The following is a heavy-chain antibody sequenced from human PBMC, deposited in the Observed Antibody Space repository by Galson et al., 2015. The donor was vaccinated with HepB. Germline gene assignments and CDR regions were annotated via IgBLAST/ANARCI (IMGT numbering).Heavy chain of an antibody. J-gene: IGHJ4*02. V-gene: IGHV3-30*04. Sequence: SLRLSCAASGFTFSSYAMHWVRQAPGKGLEWVAVISYDGSNKYYADSVKGRFTISRDNSKNTLYLQMNSLRAEDTAVYYCARAWLRLFDYWGQGTLVTVSS. CDR2: ISYDGSNK. CDR1: GFTFSSYA. D-gene: IGHD5-12*01. CDR3: ARAWLRLFDY.